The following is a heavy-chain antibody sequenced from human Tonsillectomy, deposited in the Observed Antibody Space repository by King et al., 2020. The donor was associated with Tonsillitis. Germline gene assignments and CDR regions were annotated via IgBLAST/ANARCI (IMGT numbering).Heavy chain of an antibody. CDR1: GFTFSTYG. D-gene: IGHD2-2*01. V-gene: IGHV3-33*01. J-gene: IGHJ6*02. CDR3: ARAPPAAPRSYYYYGMDV. CDR2: IWYDGSTK. Sequence: VQLVESGGGVVQPGRSLRLSCAASGFTFSTYGMHWVRQAPGKGLEWVAVIWYDGSTKYYVDSVKGRFTLSRDNSKNTLFLQMNSLRAEDTAVYYCARAPPAAPRSYYYYGMDVWGQGTTVTVSS.